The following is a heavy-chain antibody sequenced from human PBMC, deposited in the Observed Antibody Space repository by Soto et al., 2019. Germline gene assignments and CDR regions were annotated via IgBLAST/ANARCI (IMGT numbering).Heavy chain of an antibody. CDR1: GGSINSGGYC. CDR2: ISYGGST. CDR3: SRGILV. Sequence: QVQLQESGPGLVKPSQTLSLTCTVSGGSINSGGYCWSWIRQHPGKGLDWIGCISYGGSTSYNPSLRSRVTISVATSKNQFSLKLSSVTAADPAVYYWSRGILVWGQGTLITVSS. V-gene: IGHV4-31*03. D-gene: IGHD5-18*01. J-gene: IGHJ4*02.